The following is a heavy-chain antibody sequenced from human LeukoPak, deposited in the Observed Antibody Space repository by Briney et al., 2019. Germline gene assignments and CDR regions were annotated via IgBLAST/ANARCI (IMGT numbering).Heavy chain of an antibody. D-gene: IGHD5-18*01. CDR2: IWYDGSNK. V-gene: IGHV3-33*01. CDR1: GFTFSSYG. CDR3: ASLRGYSYGYPVDY. Sequence: PGGSLRLSCAASGFTFSSYGMHWVRQAPGKGLEWVAVIWYDGSNKYYADSVKGRFTISRDNSKNTPYLQMNSLRAEDTAVYYCASLRGYSYGYPVDYWGQGTLVTVSS. J-gene: IGHJ4*02.